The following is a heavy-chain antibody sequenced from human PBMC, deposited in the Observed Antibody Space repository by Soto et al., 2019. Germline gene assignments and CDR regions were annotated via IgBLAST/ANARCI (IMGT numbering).Heavy chain of an antibody. CDR3: AKAYCGCDCYFLSGSPENAFDI. CDR1: GCTFSDYY. V-gene: IGHV3-11*05. Sequence: GGSLRLSCAAAGCTFSDYYMIWIRQAPGKGLEWVSYISSSSSYTNYADSVKGRFTISRDNAKNSLYLQMNSLRAEDTAVYYCAKAYCGCDCYFLSGSPENAFDIWGQGTMVTVSS. CDR2: ISSSSSYT. J-gene: IGHJ3*02. D-gene: IGHD2-21*01.